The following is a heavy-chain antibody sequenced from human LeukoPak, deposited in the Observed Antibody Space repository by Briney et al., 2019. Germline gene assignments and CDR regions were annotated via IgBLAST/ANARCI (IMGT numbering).Heavy chain of an antibody. CDR2: ISGGGSST. Sequence: GGSLRLSCAASGFTFSSYAMHWVRQAPGKGLEWVSVISGGGSSTNYADSVKGRFTISRENSKNTLYLQMNSLRAEDTAVYYCAHTDSYYFDSGMVSWGQGALVTVSS. J-gene: IGHJ5*02. V-gene: IGHV3-23*01. D-gene: IGHD3-22*01. CDR1: GFTFSSYA. CDR3: AHTDSYYFDSGMVS.